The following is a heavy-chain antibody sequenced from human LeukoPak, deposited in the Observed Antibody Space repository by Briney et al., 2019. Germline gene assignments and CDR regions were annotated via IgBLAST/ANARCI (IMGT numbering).Heavy chain of an antibody. Sequence: KPSETLSLTCSVSGGSISGYYWSWIRQPPGKGLEWIGHIYTSGSTNYNPSLKSRLTISVDTSENQFSLQLTSVSAADTAVYYCARHKAYSGYDFLDYWGQGTLVTVSS. CDR2: IYTSGST. V-gene: IGHV4-4*09. CDR1: GGSISGYY. D-gene: IGHD5-12*01. J-gene: IGHJ4*02. CDR3: ARHKAYSGYDFLDY.